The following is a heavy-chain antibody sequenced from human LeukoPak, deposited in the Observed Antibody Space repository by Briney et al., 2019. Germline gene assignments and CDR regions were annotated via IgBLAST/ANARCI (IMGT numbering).Heavy chain of an antibody. CDR1: GGTFSSYA. CDR3: ARAGSGRNFDY. CDR2: INPNSGGT. D-gene: IGHD1-26*01. J-gene: IGHJ4*02. V-gene: IGHV1-2*06. Sequence: ASVKVSCKASGGTFSSYAISWVRQAPGQGLEWMGRINPNSGGTNYAQRFQGRVTVTRDTSISTAYMELSRLRSDDTAVYYCARAGSGRNFDYWGQGTLVTVSS.